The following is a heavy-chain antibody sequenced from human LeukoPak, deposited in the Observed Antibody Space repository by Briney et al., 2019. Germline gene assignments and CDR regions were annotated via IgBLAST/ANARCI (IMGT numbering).Heavy chain of an antibody. CDR3: VRDLHWTSVDY. CDR1: GFTFSSYW. J-gene: IGHJ4*02. D-gene: IGHD1-1*01. V-gene: IGHV3-74*01. Sequence: GVSLRLSCAASGFTFSSYWMHWVRQGPGKGLVWVSRINTDGTDTTYADSVKGRFTISRDNAKNTLYLQMNSLRAEDTGVYYCVRDLHWTSVDYWGQGTLVTVSS. CDR2: INTDGTDT.